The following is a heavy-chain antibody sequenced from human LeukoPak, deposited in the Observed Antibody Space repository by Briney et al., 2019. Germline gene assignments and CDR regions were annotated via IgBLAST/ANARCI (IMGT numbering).Heavy chain of an antibody. J-gene: IGHJ3*02. D-gene: IGHD3-22*01. V-gene: IGHV3-74*01. CDR2: INSEGAGT. Sequence: GGALQLSCAAPGFPFSSFWMHRGRPAPGKGLVWGSRINSEGAGTSFADSAKGRFTISRDNAKNTLYLQMNSLRAEDTAVYYCARCRYYYDSRGYFYSCGAFDIWGQGTMVTVSS. CDR3: ARCRYYYDSRGYFYSCGAFDI. CDR1: GFPFSSFW.